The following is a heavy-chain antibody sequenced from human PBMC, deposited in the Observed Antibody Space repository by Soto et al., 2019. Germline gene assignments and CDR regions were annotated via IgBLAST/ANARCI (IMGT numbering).Heavy chain of an antibody. V-gene: IGHV4-34*01. D-gene: IGHD7-27*01. Sequence: SETLSLTCAVYGGSFSGYYWSWIRQPPGKGLEWIGEINHSGSTNYNPSLKSRVTISVDTSKNQFSLKLSSVTAADTAVYYCARAYGTGDQGAFDIWGQGTMVTVS. CDR3: ARAYGTGDQGAFDI. CDR1: GGSFSGYY. J-gene: IGHJ3*02. CDR2: INHSGST.